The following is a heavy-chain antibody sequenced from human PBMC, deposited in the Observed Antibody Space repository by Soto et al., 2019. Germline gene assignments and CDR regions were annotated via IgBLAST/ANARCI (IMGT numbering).Heavy chain of an antibody. Sequence: PGGSLRLSCASSGFTFSSYGTHWVRQAPGKGLEWVAVISYSGSNKYYADSVKGRFTISRDNSKNTLYLQMNSLRAEDTAVYYCAKDRVPAAQTPYYFDYWGQGTLVTVSS. CDR3: AKDRVPAAQTPYYFDY. D-gene: IGHD2-2*01. CDR1: GFTFSSYG. CDR2: ISYSGSNK. J-gene: IGHJ4*02. V-gene: IGHV3-33*06.